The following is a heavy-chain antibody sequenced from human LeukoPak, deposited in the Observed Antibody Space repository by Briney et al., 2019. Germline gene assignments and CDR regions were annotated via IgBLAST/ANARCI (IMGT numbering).Heavy chain of an antibody. CDR2: ISNDGTST. D-gene: IGHD6-6*01. Sequence: GGSLRLSCAVSGLTSSNYWMHWVRQAPGKRLVWVSRISNDGTSTSYADSVKGRFTISRDNSKNTLYLQMNSLRAEDTAVYYCARDVRGIAARPVGYFDLWGRGTLVTVSS. J-gene: IGHJ2*01. CDR3: ARDVRGIAARPVGYFDL. CDR1: GLTSSNYW. V-gene: IGHV3-74*01.